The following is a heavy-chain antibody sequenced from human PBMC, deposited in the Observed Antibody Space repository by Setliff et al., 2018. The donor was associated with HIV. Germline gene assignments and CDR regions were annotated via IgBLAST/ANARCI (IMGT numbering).Heavy chain of an antibody. V-gene: IGHV1-46*01. J-gene: IGHJ3*01. Sequence: ASVKVSCKASGYTFTSYYMHWVRQAPGQGLEWMGIINPSGGSTSYAQKFQGRVTMTTDTPTTTAFMGLRSLTSDDTAVYFCAREPPSSNPTLQYAFDLWGQGTMVTVSS. D-gene: IGHD4-4*01. CDR3: AREPPSSNPTLQYAFDL. CDR2: INPSGGST. CDR1: GYTFTSYY.